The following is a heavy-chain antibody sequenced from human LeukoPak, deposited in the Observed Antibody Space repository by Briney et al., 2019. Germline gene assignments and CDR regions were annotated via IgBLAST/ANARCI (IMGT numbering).Heavy chain of an antibody. CDR3: AKDRIPDGMWEVDY. CDR1: GVDFNIYA. V-gene: IGHV3-23*01. D-gene: IGHD1-26*01. Sequence: PGGSLRLSCVASGVDFNIYAIGWGRQAPGKGLESVSGITGHSQLTYYADSVKGRFTIYRDNSKNTLYLQMTSLRAEDTALYFCAKDRIPDGMWEVDYWGQGTPVTVSS. J-gene: IGHJ4*02. CDR2: ITGHSQLT.